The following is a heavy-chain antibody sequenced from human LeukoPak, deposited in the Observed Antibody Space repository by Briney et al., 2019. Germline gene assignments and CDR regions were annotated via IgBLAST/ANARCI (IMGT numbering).Heavy chain of an antibody. CDR1: GFTFSSYA. CDR3: AKERGYYYDSSGYYRLLDAFDI. Sequence: GGSLRLSCAASGFTFSSYAMSWVRQAPGKGLKWVSAISGSGGSTYYADSVKGRFTISRDNSKNTLYLQMNSLRAEDTAVYYCAKERGYYYDSSGYYRLLDAFDIWGQGTMVTVSS. CDR2: ISGSGGST. J-gene: IGHJ3*02. D-gene: IGHD3-22*01. V-gene: IGHV3-23*01.